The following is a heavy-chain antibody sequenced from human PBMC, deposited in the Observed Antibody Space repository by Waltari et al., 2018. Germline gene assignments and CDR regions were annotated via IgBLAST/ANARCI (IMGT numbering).Heavy chain of an antibody. Sequence: EVQLVESGGGLVQPGGSMRLSCAASGFTFSSYSMNWVRKAPGKGLEWVSYISSSSSTIYYADSVKGRFTISRDNAKNSLYLQMNSLRAEDTAVYYCAREIGRGYCSGGSCYFDYWGQGTLVTVSS. CDR1: GFTFSSYS. D-gene: IGHD2-15*01. CDR3: AREIGRGYCSGGSCYFDY. V-gene: IGHV3-48*04. CDR2: ISSSSSTI. J-gene: IGHJ4*02.